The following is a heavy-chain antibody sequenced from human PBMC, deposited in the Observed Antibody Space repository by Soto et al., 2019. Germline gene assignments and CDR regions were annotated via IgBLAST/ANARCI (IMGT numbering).Heavy chain of an antibody. CDR2: IYPHNSDT. D-gene: IGHD2-2*01. CDR1: GCNLATYW. J-gene: IGHJ4*02. V-gene: IGHV5-51*01. Sequence: GESLKISGKGSGCNLATYWIGWVRQTPGKGLEWIGIIYPHNSDTKYSPSFEGQVTISAEKSINTAYLQWSSLTASDTAVYYCARHRLYSSSWTTFDYWGQGTLVTVSS. CDR3: ARHRLYSSSWTTFDY.